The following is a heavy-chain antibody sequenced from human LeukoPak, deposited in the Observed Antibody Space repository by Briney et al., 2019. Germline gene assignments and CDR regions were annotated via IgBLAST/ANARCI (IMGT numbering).Heavy chain of an antibody. Sequence: SETLSLTCTVSGGSISSSSYYWGWIRQPPGKGLEWIGSIYYSGSTYYNPSLKSRVTISVDTSKNQFSLKLSSVTAADTAVYYCARRIEVAGIFDYWGQGIPVTVSS. CDR1: GGSISSSSYY. J-gene: IGHJ4*02. CDR3: ARRIEVAGIFDY. D-gene: IGHD1-26*01. V-gene: IGHV4-39*07. CDR2: IYYSGST.